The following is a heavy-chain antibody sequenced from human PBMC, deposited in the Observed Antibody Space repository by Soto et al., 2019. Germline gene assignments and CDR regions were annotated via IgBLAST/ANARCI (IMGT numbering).Heavy chain of an antibody. J-gene: IGHJ3*02. CDR2: TYYSGST. CDR1: GYSISFSNW. Sequence: QVQLQESGPGLVKPSDTLSLTCAVSGYSISFSNWWGWIRQPPGKGLEWIGYTYYSGSTYYNPSLKSRVTMSVDSSKNQFSLKLSSVTAVDTAVYYCARKRVADAFDIWGQGTMVTVSS. D-gene: IGHD2-15*01. CDR3: ARKRVADAFDI. V-gene: IGHV4-28*01.